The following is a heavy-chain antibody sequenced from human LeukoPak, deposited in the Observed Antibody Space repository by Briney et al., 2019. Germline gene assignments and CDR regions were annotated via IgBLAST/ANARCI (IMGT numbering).Heavy chain of an antibody. D-gene: IGHD6-13*01. J-gene: IGHJ4*02. CDR1: GFTFSSYG. V-gene: IGHV3-23*01. CDR2: ISGSGGST. CDR3: AKIAAAGPISDDY. Sequence: GGTLRLSCAASGFTFSSYGMSWVRQAPGKGLEWVSAISGSGGSTYYADSVKGRFTISRDNSKNTLYLQMNSLRAEDTAVYYCAKIAAAGPISDDYWGQGTLVTVSS.